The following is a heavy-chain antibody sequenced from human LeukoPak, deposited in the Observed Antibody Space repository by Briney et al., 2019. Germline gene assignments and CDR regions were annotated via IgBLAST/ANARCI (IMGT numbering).Heavy chain of an antibody. D-gene: IGHD6-13*01. CDR1: GFTFSSYG. J-gene: IGHJ4*02. Sequence: GRSLRLSCAASGFTFSSYGMHWVRQAPGKGLEWVAVISYDGSNKYYADSVKGRFTISRDNSKNTLYLQMNSLRAEDTAVYYYAPGSSSWKGGCFDYWGQGTLVTVSS. CDR2: ISYDGSNK. CDR3: APGSSSWKGGCFDY. V-gene: IGHV3-30*03.